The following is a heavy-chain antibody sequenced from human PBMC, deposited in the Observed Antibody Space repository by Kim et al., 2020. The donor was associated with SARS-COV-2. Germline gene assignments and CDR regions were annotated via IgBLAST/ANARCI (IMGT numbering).Heavy chain of an antibody. CDR2: IYWDDDK. V-gene: IGHV2-5*02. Sequence: SGPTLVNPTQTLTLTCTFSGFSLSTSGVGVGWIRQPPGKALEWLALIYWDDDKRYSPSLKSRLTITKDTSKNQVVLTMTNMDPVDTATYYCAHTSARWTMVRGVGFDYWGQGTLVTVSS. CDR1: GFSLSTSGVG. CDR3: AHTSARWTMVRGVGFDY. D-gene: IGHD3-10*01. J-gene: IGHJ4*02.